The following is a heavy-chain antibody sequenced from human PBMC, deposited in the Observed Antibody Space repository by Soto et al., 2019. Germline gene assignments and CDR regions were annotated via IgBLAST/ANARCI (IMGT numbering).Heavy chain of an antibody. V-gene: IGHV4-34*01. CDR2: INHSGST. J-gene: IGHJ4*02. Sequence: SETLSLTCAVSGGSFSGYYWSWIRQPPGKGLEWIGEINHSGSTNYNPSLKSRVTISVDTSKNQFSLKLSSVTAADTAVYYCARLRVVVAAPNYFDYWGQGTLVTVSS. CDR1: GGSFSGYY. D-gene: IGHD2-15*01. CDR3: ARLRVVVAAPNYFDY.